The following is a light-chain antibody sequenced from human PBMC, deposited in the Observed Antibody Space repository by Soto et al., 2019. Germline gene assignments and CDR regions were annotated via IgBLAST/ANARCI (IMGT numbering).Light chain of an antibody. Sequence: EIVLTQSPDTLSLSPGERATLSCRASQSVRSSLAWYQQKPGQAPRLLIYDASNRATGIPARFSGSGSGTAFTLTISSLEPEDFAAYYCQQRSNWPPEVTFGPGTKVDIK. CDR3: QQRSNWPPEVT. V-gene: IGKV3-11*01. J-gene: IGKJ3*01. CDR2: DAS. CDR1: QSVRSS.